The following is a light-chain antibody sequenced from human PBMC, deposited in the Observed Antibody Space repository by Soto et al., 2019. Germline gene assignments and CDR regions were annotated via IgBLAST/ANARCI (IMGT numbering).Light chain of an antibody. CDR3: AAWDARLSTWV. CDR2: KNY. CDR1: SSSIGSDY. J-gene: IGLJ3*02. V-gene: IGLV1-47*01. Sequence: QSVLTQPPSASGTPGQRVTISCSGSSSSIGSDYVYWFQQLPGTAPKLLIYKNYERPSGVPDRFSGSKSGTSASLAISGLRSEDEADYWCAAWDARLSTWVFGGGTKVTVL.